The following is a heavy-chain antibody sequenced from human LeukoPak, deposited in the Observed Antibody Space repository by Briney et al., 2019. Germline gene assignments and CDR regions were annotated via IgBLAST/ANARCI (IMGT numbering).Heavy chain of an antibody. CDR2: IKQDGSDK. CDR3: ARDREVGATIHDY. CDR1: GFTFSNYY. J-gene: IGHJ4*02. D-gene: IGHD1-26*01. V-gene: IGHV3-7*01. Sequence: GGSLRLSCAASGFTFSNYYMSWVRQAPGKGLEGVAHIKQDGSDKSYVDSVKGRFTISRDNAENSLYLQLNSLRVDDTAVYFCARDREVGATIHDYWGQGTLVTVSS.